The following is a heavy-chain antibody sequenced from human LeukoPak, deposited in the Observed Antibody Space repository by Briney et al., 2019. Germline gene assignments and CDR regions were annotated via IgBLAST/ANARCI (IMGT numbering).Heavy chain of an antibody. CDR2: INHSGST. CDR3: AVGHEY. V-gene: IGHV4-34*01. CDR1: GGSFSGYY. J-gene: IGHJ4*02. Sequence: SETLSLTCAVYGGSFSGYYWSWIRQPPGKGLEWMGEINHSGSTNYNPSLKSRVTISVDTSKNQFSLKLSSVTAADTAVYYCAVGHEYWGQGTLVTVSS.